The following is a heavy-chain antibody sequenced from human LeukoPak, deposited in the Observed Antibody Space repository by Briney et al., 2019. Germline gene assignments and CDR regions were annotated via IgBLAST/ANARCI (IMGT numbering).Heavy chain of an antibody. CDR2: INHSGST. D-gene: IGHD3-16*02. V-gene: IGHV4-34*01. Sequence: PSETLSLTCAVYGGSFSGYYWSWIRQPPGEGLEWIGEINHSGSTNYNPSLKSRVTISIDTSKNQFSLKLSSVTAADTAVYYCARDLTMADYVWGSYRSGYYFDYWGQGTLVTVSS. J-gene: IGHJ4*02. CDR1: GGSFSGYY. CDR3: ARDLTMADYVWGSYRSGYYFDY.